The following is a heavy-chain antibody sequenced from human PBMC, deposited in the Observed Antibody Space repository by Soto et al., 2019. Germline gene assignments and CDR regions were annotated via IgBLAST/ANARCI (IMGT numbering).Heavy chain of an antibody. D-gene: IGHD2-8*01. CDR1: GFSFSSYA. Sequence: GGSLRLSCVASGFSFSSYAMNWVRQAPGKGPEWVSTISGSFGGTYYADSVQGRFTVSRDNSKNTLYLQMNSLRAEDTAVYYCASRSATVLSLTYWGPGTQVTVSS. CDR3: ASRSATVLSLTY. CDR2: ISGSFGGT. V-gene: IGHV3-23*01. J-gene: IGHJ4*02.